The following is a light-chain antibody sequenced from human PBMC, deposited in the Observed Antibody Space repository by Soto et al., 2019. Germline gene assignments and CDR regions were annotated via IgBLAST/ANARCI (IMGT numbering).Light chain of an antibody. CDR3: QYTRT. Sequence: EFVLTQSPGTLSLSPGERATLSCRASQSVGSSLLAWYQQKPGQAPRLLIYGASSRATGIPDRFSGSGSGTDFTLTISRLEPEDFAVYYCQYTRTFGTGTKVDIK. CDR1: QSVGSSL. J-gene: IGKJ3*01. CDR2: GAS. V-gene: IGKV3-20*01.